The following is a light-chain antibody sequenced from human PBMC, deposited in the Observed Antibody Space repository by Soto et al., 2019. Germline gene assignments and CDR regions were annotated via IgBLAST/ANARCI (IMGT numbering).Light chain of an antibody. CDR2: GAS. V-gene: IGKV3-20*01. J-gene: IGKJ1*01. CDR1: RSVTNNY. CDR3: HQYGSSPPT. Sequence: EIVLTQSPGTLSLSPGERATLSCRASRSVTNNYLAWYQRKPGQAPRLLIYGASSRATDIPGRFSGTGSGTDFSLTITRLEPEDFAVYYCHQYGSSPPTFGQGTKVEI.